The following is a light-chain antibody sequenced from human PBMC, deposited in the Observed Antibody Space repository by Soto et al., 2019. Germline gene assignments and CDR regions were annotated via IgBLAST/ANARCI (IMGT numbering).Light chain of an antibody. V-gene: IGKV1-39*01. CDR1: QSIRNF. Sequence: DIQMTQSPSSLSASVGDRVTITCRASQSIRNFLNWYQQKPGKAPKVLIYAASSLQSGVPSRFSGSGSGTDFTLTISSLQPEDSATYYCQQSYSTPPFGQGTKVEVQ. J-gene: IGKJ1*01. CDR3: QQSYSTPP. CDR2: AAS.